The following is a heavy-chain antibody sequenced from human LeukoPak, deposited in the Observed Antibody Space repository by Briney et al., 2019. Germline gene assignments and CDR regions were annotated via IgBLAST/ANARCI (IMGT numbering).Heavy chain of an antibody. CDR3: AKLHLGELSLYLVDY. D-gene: IGHD3-16*02. CDR2: IRYDGSNK. Sequence: GGSLRLSCAASGFTFSSYGMHWVRQAPGKGLEWVAFIRYDGSNKYYADSVKGRFTISRDNSKNTLYLQMNSLRAEDTAVYYCAKLHLGELSLYLVDYWGQGTLVTVSS. CDR1: GFTFSSYG. J-gene: IGHJ4*02. V-gene: IGHV3-30*02.